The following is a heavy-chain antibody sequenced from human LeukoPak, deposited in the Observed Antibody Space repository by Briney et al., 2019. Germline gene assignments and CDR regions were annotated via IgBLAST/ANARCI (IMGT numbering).Heavy chain of an antibody. CDR2: ISSSSSYI. V-gene: IGHV3-21*01. Sequence: GESLTLSCAASGFTFSSYSMNWVRQAPGKGLEWVSSISSSSSYIYYAYSVKGRFTISRDNAKNSLYLERNSLRAEDTAVYYCASRSAKADYWGQGTLVTVFS. CDR3: ASRSAKADY. D-gene: IGHD4/OR15-4a*01. CDR1: GFTFSSYS. J-gene: IGHJ4*02.